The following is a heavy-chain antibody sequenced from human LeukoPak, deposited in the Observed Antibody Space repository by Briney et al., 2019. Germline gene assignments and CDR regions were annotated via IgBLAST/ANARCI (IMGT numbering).Heavy chain of an antibody. CDR2: IYNTGST. V-gene: IGHV3-53*01. Sequence: PGGSLRLSCAASGFTVSSNYMSWVRQAPGKGLEWVSVIYNTGSTNYADSVKGRFTISRDNSKNTLYLQMNSLRAEDTAVYYCEYYYYGMDVWGQGTTVTVSS. J-gene: IGHJ6*02. CDR1: GFTVSSNY. CDR3: EYYYYGMDV.